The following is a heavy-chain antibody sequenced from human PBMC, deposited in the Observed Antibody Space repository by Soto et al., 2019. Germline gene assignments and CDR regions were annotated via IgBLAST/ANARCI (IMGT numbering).Heavy chain of an antibody. CDR3: ACIFSGGYGYGFYYYGMDV. V-gene: IGHV4-39*01. J-gene: IGHJ6*02. CDR2: IYYSGST. Sequence: PSDALSRTCTFSGGSFSNSSYYSGWIRQPPGKGLEWIGSIYYSGSTYYNPSLKSRVTISVDTSKNQFSLKLSSVTAADTAVYYCACIFSGGYGYGFYYYGMDVWGQGTTVT. CDR1: GGSFSNSSYY. D-gene: IGHD5-18*01.